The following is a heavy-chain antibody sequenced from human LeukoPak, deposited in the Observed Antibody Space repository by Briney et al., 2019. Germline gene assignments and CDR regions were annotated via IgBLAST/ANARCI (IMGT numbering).Heavy chain of an antibody. Sequence: GGSLRLSCAASGFTVSSNYMNWVRQAPGKGLEWVSYISSSSSTIYYADSVKGRFTISRDNAKNSLYLQMNSLRAEDTAVYYCAREPRSFSYYDSSGYYMDVWGKGTTVTVSS. CDR1: GFTVSSNY. J-gene: IGHJ6*03. V-gene: IGHV3-48*01. D-gene: IGHD3-22*01. CDR2: ISSSSSTI. CDR3: AREPRSFSYYDSSGYYMDV.